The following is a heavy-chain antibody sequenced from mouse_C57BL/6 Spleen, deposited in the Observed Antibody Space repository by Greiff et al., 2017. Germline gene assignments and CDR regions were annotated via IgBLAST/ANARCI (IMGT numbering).Heavy chain of an antibody. CDR2: ISDGGSYT. Sequence: EVMLVESGGGLVKPGGSLNLSCAASGFTFSSYAMSWVRQTPEKRLEWVATISDGGSYTYYPDNVKGRFTISRDNAKNNLYLQMSHLKSEDTAMYYCARDGGYWDFDYWGQGTTLTVSS. D-gene: IGHD2-3*01. CDR1: GFTFSSYA. CDR3: ARDGGYWDFDY. J-gene: IGHJ2*01. V-gene: IGHV5-4*01.